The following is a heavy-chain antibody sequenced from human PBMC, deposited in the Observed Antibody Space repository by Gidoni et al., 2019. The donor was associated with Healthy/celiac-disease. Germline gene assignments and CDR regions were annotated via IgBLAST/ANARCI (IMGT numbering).Heavy chain of an antibody. CDR2: INHSGST. CDR3: ARGRNWNDEAVGY. D-gene: IGHD1-20*01. Sequence: QVQLQQWGAGLLQPSETLSLTCAVYGGSFSGYYWSWIRQPPGKVLEWIGEINHSGSTNYNPSLKSRVTISVDTSKNQFSLKLSSVTAADTAVYYCARGRNWNDEAVGYWGQGTLVTVSS. V-gene: IGHV4-34*01. J-gene: IGHJ4*02. CDR1: GGSFSGYY.